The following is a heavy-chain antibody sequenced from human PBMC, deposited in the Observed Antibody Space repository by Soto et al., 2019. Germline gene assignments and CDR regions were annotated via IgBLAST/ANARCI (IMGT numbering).Heavy chain of an antibody. CDR1: GFTFSSYA. D-gene: IGHD6-6*01. J-gene: IGHJ6*02. V-gene: IGHV3-23*01. Sequence: SGGSLRLSCAASGFTFSSYAMSWVRQAPGKGLEWVSTISGSGDSTYYADSVKGRFTISRDNSKNTLYLQMNSLRAEDTAVYYCATPLYSSSNYYYYGMDVWGQGTTVTVSS. CDR2: ISGSGDST. CDR3: ATPLYSSSNYYYYGMDV.